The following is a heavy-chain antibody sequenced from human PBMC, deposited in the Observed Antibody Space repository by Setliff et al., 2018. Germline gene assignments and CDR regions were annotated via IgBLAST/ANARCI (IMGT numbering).Heavy chain of an antibody. V-gene: IGHV1-8*01. CDR1: GKSFTKYD. J-gene: IGHJ6*03. CDR3: ARASRFGTIVYRGYYYMDV. D-gene: IGHD3-10*01. Sequence: ASVKVSCKTLGKSFTKYDFHWVRQATGQGLEWMGWMHPNSGNTGYAQKFQGRVTMTSNTAINTAYMELMRLTSEDTAVYYCARASRFGTIVYRGYYYMDVWGKGTTVTVSS. CDR2: MHPNSGNT.